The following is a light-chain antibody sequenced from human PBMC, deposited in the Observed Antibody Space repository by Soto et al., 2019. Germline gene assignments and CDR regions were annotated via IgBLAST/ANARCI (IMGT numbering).Light chain of an antibody. CDR3: QQSYSTPSIT. J-gene: IGKJ5*01. V-gene: IGKV1-39*01. CDR2: AAS. CDR1: QSISSY. Sequence: DIQMTQTPSSLSASVRDRVTITCRASQSISSYLNWYQQKPGKAPKLLIYAASSLQSGVPSRFSGSGSGTDFTRTISSLQPEDFATYYCQQSYSTPSITFGQGTRLEIK.